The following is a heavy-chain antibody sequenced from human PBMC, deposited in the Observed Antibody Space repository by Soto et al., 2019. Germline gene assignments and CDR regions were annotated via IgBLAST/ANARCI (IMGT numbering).Heavy chain of an antibody. CDR1: GGTFSSYA. D-gene: IGHD6-6*01. J-gene: IGHJ5*02. V-gene: IGHV1-69*01. CDR3: ARGKRDSSSYGFDP. CDR2: IIPIFGTA. Sequence: QVQLVQSGAEVKKPGSSVKVSCKASGGTFSSYAISWVRQAPGQGLEWMGGIIPIFGTANYAQKFQGRVTITADETTSTAYLERSSLRSEDTAVYYCARGKRDSSSYGFDPWGQGTLVTVSS.